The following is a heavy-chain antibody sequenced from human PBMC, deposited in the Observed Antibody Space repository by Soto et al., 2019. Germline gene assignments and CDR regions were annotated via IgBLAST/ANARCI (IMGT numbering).Heavy chain of an antibody. CDR1: GYTFTSYG. V-gene: IGHV1-18*04. Sequence: VKVSCKASGYTFTSYGISWVRQAPGQGLEWMGWISAYNGNTNYAQKLQGRVTMTTDTSTSTAYMELRSLRSDDTAVYYCARLRPYYYDSSGPPYYFDYWGQGTLVTVSS. CDR3: ARLRPYYYDSSGPPYYFDY. D-gene: IGHD3-22*01. J-gene: IGHJ4*02. CDR2: ISAYNGNT.